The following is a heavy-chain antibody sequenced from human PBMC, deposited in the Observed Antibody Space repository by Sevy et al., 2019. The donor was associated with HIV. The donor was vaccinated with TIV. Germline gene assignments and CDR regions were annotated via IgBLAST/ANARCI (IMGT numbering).Heavy chain of an antibody. Sequence: SETLSLTCAVSGGSISGGNSYWGWIRQTPGKGLDWIGYISYIGSTNYNPSLKTRLTISVDTSKNLLSLSLSSVTAADTAVYYGVGDRIDAAGGYFDYWGQGSLVTVSS. CDR3: VGDRIDAAGGYFDY. CDR2: ISYIGST. D-gene: IGHD3-10*01. V-gene: IGHV4-61*01. CDR1: GGSISGGNSY. J-gene: IGHJ4*02.